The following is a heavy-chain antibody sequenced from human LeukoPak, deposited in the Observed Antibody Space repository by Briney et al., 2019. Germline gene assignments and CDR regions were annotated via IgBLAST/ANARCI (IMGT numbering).Heavy chain of an antibody. CDR2: IYYSGST. Sequence: SETLSLTCAVYGGSFSAYYWSWIRQPPGKGLEWIGYIYYSGSTYYNPSLKSRVTISVDTSKNQFSLKLSSVTAADTAVYYCARAPRPDGMDVWGQGTTVTVSS. CDR3: ARAPRPDGMDV. CDR1: GGSFSAYY. V-gene: IGHV4-30-4*01. J-gene: IGHJ6*02.